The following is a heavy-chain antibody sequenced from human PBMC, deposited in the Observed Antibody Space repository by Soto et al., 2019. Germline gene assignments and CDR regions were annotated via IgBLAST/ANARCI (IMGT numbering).Heavy chain of an antibody. Sequence: SETLSLTCTVSGGSISSSSYYWGWIRQPPGKGLEWIGCIYYSGSTYYNPSLKSRVTISVGTSKNQFSLKLSSVTAADTAVYYCATHGTCTAMVTGVDYWGQGTLVTVSS. D-gene: IGHD5-18*01. CDR1: GGSISSSSYY. CDR2: IYYSGST. CDR3: ATHGTCTAMVTGVDY. V-gene: IGHV4-39*01. J-gene: IGHJ4*02.